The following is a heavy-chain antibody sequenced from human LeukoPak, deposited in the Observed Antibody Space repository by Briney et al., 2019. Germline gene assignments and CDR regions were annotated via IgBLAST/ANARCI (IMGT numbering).Heavy chain of an antibody. CDR3: ARSRTYCGGDCSGYYFDY. J-gene: IGHJ4*02. CDR2: IYYSGST. Sequence: SETLSLTCTVSGGSISSYYWSWIRQPLGKGLEWIGYIYYSGSTNYNPSLKSRVTISVDTSKNQFSLKLSSVTAADTAVYYCARSRTYCGGDCSGYYFDYWGQGTLVTVSS. V-gene: IGHV4-59*01. D-gene: IGHD2-21*02. CDR1: GGSISSYY.